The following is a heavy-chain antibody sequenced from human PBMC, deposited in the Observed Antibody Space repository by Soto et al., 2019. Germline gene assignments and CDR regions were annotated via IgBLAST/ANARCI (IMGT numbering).Heavy chain of an antibody. V-gene: IGHV4-61*01. Sequence: PSETLSLTCTVSGGSVSSGSYYWSWIRQPPGKGLEWIGYIYYSGSTNYNPSLKSRVTISVDTSKNQFSLKLSSVTAADTAVYYCARDWGGSYYYGMDVWGQGTTVTVSS. J-gene: IGHJ6*02. CDR3: ARDWGGSYYYGMDV. CDR2: IYYSGST. CDR1: GGSVSSGSYY. D-gene: IGHD1-26*01.